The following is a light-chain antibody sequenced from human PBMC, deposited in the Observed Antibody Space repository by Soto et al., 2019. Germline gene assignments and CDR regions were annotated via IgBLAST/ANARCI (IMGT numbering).Light chain of an antibody. CDR2: EVT. V-gene: IGLV2-8*01. CDR3: SSYEGTNNFVV. Sequence: QSALTQPPSASGSPGQSVTISCTGTSSDVGGYDDVSWYQQHPGKAPKLMIYEVTKRPSGVPDRFSGSKSGNTASLTVSGLQAEDEADYYCSSYEGTNNFVVFGTGTKVTV. CDR1: SSDVGGYDD. J-gene: IGLJ1*01.